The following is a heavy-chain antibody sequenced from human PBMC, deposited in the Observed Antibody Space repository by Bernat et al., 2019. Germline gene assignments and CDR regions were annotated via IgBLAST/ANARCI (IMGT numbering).Heavy chain of an antibody. J-gene: IGHJ4*02. Sequence: QVQLVQSGAEVKKPGASVKVSCKASGYTFTSYGISWVRQAPGQGLEWMGWISAYNGNTNYAQKLQGRVTMTTDTSTSTAYMELRSLRSDDTAVYYCARDRNTMVQGTIVYYFDYWGQGTLFTVSS. CDR2: ISAYNGNT. CDR1: GYTFTSYG. CDR3: ARDRNTMVQGTIVYYFDY. D-gene: IGHD3-10*01. V-gene: IGHV1-18*01.